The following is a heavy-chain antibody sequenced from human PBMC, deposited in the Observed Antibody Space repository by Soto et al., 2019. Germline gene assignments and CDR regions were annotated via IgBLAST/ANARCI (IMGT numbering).Heavy chain of an antibody. CDR1: GFTFSSYA. D-gene: IGHD4-17*01. CDR2: ISYDGSNK. Sequence: GGSLRLSCAASGFTFSSYAMHWVRQAPGKGLEWVAVISYDGSNKYYADSVKGRFTISRDNSKNTLYLQMNSLRAEDTAVYYCARDPKYGLLDYWGQGTLVTVSS. V-gene: IGHV3-30-3*01. J-gene: IGHJ4*02. CDR3: ARDPKYGLLDY.